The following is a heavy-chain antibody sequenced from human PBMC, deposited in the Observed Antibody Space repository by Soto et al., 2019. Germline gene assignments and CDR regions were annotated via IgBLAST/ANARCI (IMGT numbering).Heavy chain of an antibody. CDR2: IIPIFGTT. J-gene: IGHJ5*02. CDR1: WWTLCSDA. CDR3: ARARTDSGYYTNWLDP. D-gene: IGHD3-22*01. V-gene: IGHV1-69*06. Sequence: SVKVSCRASWWTLCSDAITWVRQSPEQGLGWVGRIIPIFGTTSYAQNLQGRVTISADKSTLTSYMEIHSLTSDDPALYYCARARTDSGYYTNWLDPWGQGTQVPVYS.